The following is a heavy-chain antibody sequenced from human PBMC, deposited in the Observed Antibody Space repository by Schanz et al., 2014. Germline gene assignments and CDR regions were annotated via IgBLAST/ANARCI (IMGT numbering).Heavy chain of an antibody. CDR1: GYTFPGYY. CDR3: ARDDRAYYSGMDV. CDR2: INPNTGGP. D-gene: IGHD3-22*01. J-gene: IGHJ6*02. Sequence: VQLVQSGAEMKKPGASVKVSCKASGYTFPGYYMHWVRQAPGQGLEWMGWINPNTGGPTFAQKLQGWVTVTRDTSISTVYMELSRVTDEDTAVYYCARDDRAYYSGMDVWGQGTTVTVSS. V-gene: IGHV1-2*04.